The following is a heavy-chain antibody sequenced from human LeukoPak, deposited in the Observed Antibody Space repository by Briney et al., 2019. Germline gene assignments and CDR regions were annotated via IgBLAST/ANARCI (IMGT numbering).Heavy chain of an antibody. CDR1: GLTFSSSS. CDR2: IRSSSDTI. J-gene: IGHJ4*02. Sequence: PGGSLRLSCAASGLTFSSSSMNWVRQAPGKELEWISYIRSSSDTIYYADSVKGRFTVSRDNAKNSLYLQMNSLRAEDTAVYYCARLGPEYYFDYWGQGTLVTVSS. V-gene: IGHV3-48*01. D-gene: IGHD2/OR15-2a*01. CDR3: ARLGPEYYFDY.